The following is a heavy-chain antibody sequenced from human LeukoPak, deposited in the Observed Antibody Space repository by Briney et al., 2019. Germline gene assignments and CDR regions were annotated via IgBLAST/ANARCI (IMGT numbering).Heavy chain of an antibody. CDR3: ASSGFWSGIDY. J-gene: IGHJ4*02. CDR1: GFTFSSYW. D-gene: IGHD3-3*01. Sequence: GGSLRLSCAASGFTFSSYWMSWVRQAPGKGLEWVANIKQDGSEKYYVDSVKGRFTIFRDNAKNSLYLQMYSLRAEDTAVYYCASSGFWSGIDYWGQGTLVTVSS. V-gene: IGHV3-7*01. CDR2: IKQDGSEK.